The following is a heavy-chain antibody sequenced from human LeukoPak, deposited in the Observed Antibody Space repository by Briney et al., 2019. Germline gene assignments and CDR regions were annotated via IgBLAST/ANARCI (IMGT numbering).Heavy chain of an antibody. D-gene: IGHD3-22*01. V-gene: IGHV3-21*01. CDR2: ISSSGSYI. Sequence: GGSLRLSCAASGFTFSAYNMNWVRQAPGKGLEWVSSISSSGSYIYYADSVKGRFTISRDYAKNSLYLQMNSLRAEDTAVYYCARVQGYYDSSGYYWDYYYGMDVWGQGTTVTVSS. CDR1: GFTFSAYN. J-gene: IGHJ6*02. CDR3: ARVQGYYDSSGYYWDYYYGMDV.